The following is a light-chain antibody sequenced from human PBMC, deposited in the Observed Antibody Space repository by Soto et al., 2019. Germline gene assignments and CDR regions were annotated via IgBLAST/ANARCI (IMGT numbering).Light chain of an antibody. CDR3: QQYYSYPFT. V-gene: IGKV1-8*01. J-gene: IGKJ3*01. Sequence: IRMTQSPSSFSASTGDRVTITCRASQGISSYLAWYQQKPGKAPKLLIYAASTLQSGVPSRFSGSGSGTDFTLTISCLQSEDFATYYCQQYYSYPFTFGPGTKVDIK. CDR2: AAS. CDR1: QGISSY.